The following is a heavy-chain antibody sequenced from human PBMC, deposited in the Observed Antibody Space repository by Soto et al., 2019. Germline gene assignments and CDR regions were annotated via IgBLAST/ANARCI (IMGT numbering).Heavy chain of an antibody. CDR3: ARGRPSIAARKLYYYGMDV. CDR1: GGSFSGYY. CDR2: INHSGST. D-gene: IGHD6-6*01. V-gene: IGHV4-34*01. Sequence: PSETLSLTCAVYGGSFSGYYWSWIRQPPGKGLEWIGEINHSGSTNYNPSLKSRVTISVDTSKNQFSLKLSSVTAADTAVYYCARGRPSIAARKLYYYGMDVWGQGTTVTVSS. J-gene: IGHJ6*02.